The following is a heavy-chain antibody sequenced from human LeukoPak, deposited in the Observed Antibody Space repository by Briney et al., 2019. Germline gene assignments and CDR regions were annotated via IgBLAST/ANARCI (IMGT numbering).Heavy chain of an antibody. V-gene: IGHV3-48*03. Sequence: GGSLGLSCAASGFTFSSYEMNWVRQAPGKGLEWVSYISSSGSTIYYADSVKGRFTISRDNAKNSLYLQMNSLRAEDTAVYYCARDRLAPLGGYYYYYGMDVWGKGTTVTVSS. CDR2: ISSSGSTI. J-gene: IGHJ6*04. D-gene: IGHD3-16*01. CDR3: ARDRLAPLGGYYYYYGMDV. CDR1: GFTFSSYE.